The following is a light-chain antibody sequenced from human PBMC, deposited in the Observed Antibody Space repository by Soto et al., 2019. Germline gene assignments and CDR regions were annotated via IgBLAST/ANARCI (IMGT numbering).Light chain of an antibody. CDR1: QSISSY. CDR3: QQSYSTPLT. Sequence: DIQMTQSPSSLSASVGDRVTITCRASQSISSYLNWYQQKPGKAPKLLIYAASSLQSWVPSRFSGSGSGTDFTLTISSLQPEDFATYYCQQSYSTPLTFGGGTTVEIK. J-gene: IGKJ4*01. CDR2: AAS. V-gene: IGKV1-39*01.